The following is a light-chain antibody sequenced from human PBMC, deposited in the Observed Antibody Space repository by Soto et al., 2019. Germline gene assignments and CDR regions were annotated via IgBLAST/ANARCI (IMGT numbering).Light chain of an antibody. CDR2: GVS. J-gene: IGKJ5*01. CDR1: QSVSSY. V-gene: IGKV3-11*01. CDR3: QQGSNWAIT. Sequence: EVVLTQSPATLSLSPGEGATLSCRASQSVSSYLNWYQQKPGQAPRLLIYGVSNRATGIPARFSGSGSGTDFTLTISNLEAEDFAVYYCQQGSNWAITFGQGTRLEI.